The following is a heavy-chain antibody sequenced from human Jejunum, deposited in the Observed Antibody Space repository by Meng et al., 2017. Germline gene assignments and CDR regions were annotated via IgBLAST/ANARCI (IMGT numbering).Heavy chain of an antibody. CDR3: ARHFLTMSKDYFDY. CDR1: GGSTITTGYY. D-gene: IGHD2/OR15-2a*01. J-gene: IGHJ4*02. CDR2: IYYSGST. Sequence: QVQLQESGPGLVKPSETLSPTCTVSGGSTITTGYYWGGIRQPPGKGLEWMGSIYYSGSTYYNSPLQSRLTISVDTSKNQFSLKLRSVTAADTAIYYCARHFLTMSKDYFDYWGQGTLVTVSS. V-gene: IGHV4-39*01.